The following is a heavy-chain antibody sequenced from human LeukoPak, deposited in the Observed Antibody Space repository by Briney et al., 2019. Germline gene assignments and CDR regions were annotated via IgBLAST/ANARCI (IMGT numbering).Heavy chain of an antibody. D-gene: IGHD3-10*01. CDR1: GYTFTNYG. Sequence: ASVTVSCKASGYTFTNYGISWVRQAPGQGLEWMGWISAYNGNINFEQKLQGRVTMTTDTSASTAYMELRSLRPDDTAVYYCARDQAGTMARGVVDAFDIWGQGTMVTVSS. J-gene: IGHJ3*02. CDR3: ARDQAGTMARGVVDAFDI. V-gene: IGHV1-18*01. CDR2: ISAYNGNI.